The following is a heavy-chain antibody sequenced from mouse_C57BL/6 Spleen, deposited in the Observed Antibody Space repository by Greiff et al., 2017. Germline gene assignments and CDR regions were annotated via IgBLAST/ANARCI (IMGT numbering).Heavy chain of an antibody. Sequence: EVKLQQSGPELVKPGASVKISCKASGYTFTDYYMNWVKQSHGKSLEWIGDINPNNGGTSYNQKFKGKATLTVDKSSSTAYMELRSLTSEDSAVYYCARGRLYYYGSTRYFDVWGTGTTVTVSS. D-gene: IGHD1-1*01. CDR2: INPNNGGT. J-gene: IGHJ1*03. CDR1: GYTFTDYY. CDR3: ARGRLYYYGSTRYFDV. V-gene: IGHV1-26*01.